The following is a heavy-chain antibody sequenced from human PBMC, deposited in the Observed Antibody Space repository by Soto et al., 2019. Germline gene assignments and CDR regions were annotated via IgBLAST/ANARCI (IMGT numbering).Heavy chain of an antibody. CDR2: ITGSGVRT. CDR3: ATVRPRHGPEAFDI. V-gene: IGHV3-23*01. CDR1: GFTFTSYA. Sequence: EVQLLESGGGLVQPGGSLRLSCAASGFTFTSYAMSWVRQAPGKGLEWVSAITGSGVRTHYADSVKGRFTISRDNSKNTLYLQMNSLSAEDTAVYYCATVRPRHGPEAFDIWGQGTMVTVSS. J-gene: IGHJ3*02.